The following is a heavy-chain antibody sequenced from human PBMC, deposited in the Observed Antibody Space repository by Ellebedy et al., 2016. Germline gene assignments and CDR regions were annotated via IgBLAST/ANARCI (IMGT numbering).Heavy chain of an antibody. D-gene: IGHD5-12*01. V-gene: IGHV4-4*02. CDR2: IYHSGST. Sequence: SETLSLXXAVSGGSISSSNWWSWVRQPPGKGLEWIGEIYHSGSTNYNPSLKSRVTISVDKSKNQFSLKLSSVTAADTAVYYCAREGLSSGYAYWGQGTLVTVSS. CDR3: AREGLSSGYAY. J-gene: IGHJ4*02. CDR1: GGSISSSNW.